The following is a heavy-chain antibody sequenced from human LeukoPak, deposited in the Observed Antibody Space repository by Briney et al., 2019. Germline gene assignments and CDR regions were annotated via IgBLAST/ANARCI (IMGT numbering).Heavy chain of an antibody. CDR1: GGSISSYY. V-gene: IGHV4-59*08. Sequence: SETLSLTCTVSGGSISSYYWSWIRQPPGKGLEWVGYIYYSGSTNYSPSLKSRVTISVDTSKNQFSLKLSSVTAAGTAVYYCARHGSYNSGSYSFDYWGQGTLVTVSS. CDR2: IYYSGST. J-gene: IGHJ4*02. CDR3: ARHGSYNSGSYSFDY. D-gene: IGHD3-10*01.